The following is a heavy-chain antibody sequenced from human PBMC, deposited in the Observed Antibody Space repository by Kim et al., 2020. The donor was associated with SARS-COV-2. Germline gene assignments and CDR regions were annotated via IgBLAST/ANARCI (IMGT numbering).Heavy chain of an antibody. V-gene: IGHV3-74*01. Sequence: GGSLRLSCAASGFTFSSYWMHWVRQAPGKGLVWVSRIYIDGSSTTYADSVKGRFTISRDNAKNTLYLQMHSLRVEDTAVYYCARDSLFKGYCSSTSCYTYAFDIWGRGTMVTVSS. CDR3: ARDSLFKGYCSSTSCYTYAFDI. D-gene: IGHD2-2*02. CDR2: IYIDGSST. CDR1: GFTFSSYW. J-gene: IGHJ3*02.